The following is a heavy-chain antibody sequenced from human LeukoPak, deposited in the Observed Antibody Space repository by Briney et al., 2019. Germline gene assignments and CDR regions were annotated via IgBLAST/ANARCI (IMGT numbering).Heavy chain of an antibody. CDR1: ADSFSSDY. Sequence: SETLSLTCAVSADSFSSDYWSWIRQPPGKGLEWGGYISDNGSTNYNPSLKRRVTISIEKSKNQFSLKLTSVTAADTAVYYCARDLVTVTKGFDIWGQGTMVSVSS. J-gene: IGHJ3*02. CDR2: ISDNGST. V-gene: IGHV4-59*01. D-gene: IGHD4-17*01. CDR3: ARDLVTVTKGFDI.